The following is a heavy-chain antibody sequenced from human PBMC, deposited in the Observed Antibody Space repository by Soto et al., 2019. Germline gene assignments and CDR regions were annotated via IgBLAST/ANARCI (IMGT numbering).Heavy chain of an antibody. D-gene: IGHD3-22*01. V-gene: IGHV3-13*01. CDR2: IGTAGDT. Sequence: LRLSCAASGFTFSSYDMHWVRQATGKGLEWVSAIGTAGDTYYPGSVKGRFTISRENAKNSLYLQMNSLRAGDTAVYYCARALTYYYDSSGYYYDYWGQGTLVTVSS. CDR1: GFTFSSYD. CDR3: ARALTYYYDSSGYYYDY. J-gene: IGHJ4*02.